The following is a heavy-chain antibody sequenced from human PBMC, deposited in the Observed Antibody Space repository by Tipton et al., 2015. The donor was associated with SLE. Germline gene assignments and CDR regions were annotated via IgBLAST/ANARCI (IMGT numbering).Heavy chain of an antibody. J-gene: IGHJ2*01. Sequence: TLSLTCAVYGGSFSGYYWSWIRQPPGKGLEWIGYIYYSGSTNYNPSLKSRVTISVDTSKNQFSLKLSSVTAADTAVYYCARRRYSISSRPYWYFDLWGRGTLVTVSS. CDR1: GGSFSGYY. CDR2: IYYSGST. D-gene: IGHD6-6*01. CDR3: ARRRYSISSRPYWYFDL. V-gene: IGHV4-59*08.